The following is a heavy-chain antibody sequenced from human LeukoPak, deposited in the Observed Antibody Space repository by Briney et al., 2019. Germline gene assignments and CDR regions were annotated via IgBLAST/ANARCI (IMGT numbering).Heavy chain of an antibody. D-gene: IGHD3-22*01. J-gene: IGHJ5*02. CDR1: GFTFSSYA. Sequence: GGSLRLSCAASGFTFSSYAMSWVRQAPGKGLEWVSAISGSGGSTYYADSVKGRFTISRDNSKNTLYLQMSSLRAEDTAVYYCANTQGRAYYDSSGSWGQGTLVTVSS. V-gene: IGHV3-23*01. CDR3: ANTQGRAYYDSSGS. CDR2: ISGSGGST.